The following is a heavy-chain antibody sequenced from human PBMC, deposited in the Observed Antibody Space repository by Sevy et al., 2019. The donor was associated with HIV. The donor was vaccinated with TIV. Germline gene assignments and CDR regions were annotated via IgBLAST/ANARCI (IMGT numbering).Heavy chain of an antibody. D-gene: IGHD3-22*01. V-gene: IGHV1-8*01. J-gene: IGHJ6*02. CDR3: ARVLGVLYYDRSGYYSADYGMDV. CDR2: MNPNSGNT. Sequence: ASVKVSCKASGYTFTSYDINWVRQATGQGREWMGWMNPNSGNTGYAQKFQGRVTMTRNTSLSTAYMELSSLRSEDTAVYYCARVLGVLYYDRSGYYSADYGMDVWGQGTTVTVSS. CDR1: GYTFTSYD.